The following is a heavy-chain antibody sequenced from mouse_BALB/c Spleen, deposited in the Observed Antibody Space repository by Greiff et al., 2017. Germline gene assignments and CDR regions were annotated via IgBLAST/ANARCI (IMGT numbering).Heavy chain of an antibody. V-gene: IGHV5-6*01. J-gene: IGHJ4*01. CDR1: GFTFSSYG. Sequence: EVHLVESGGDLVKPGGSLKLSCAASGFTFSSYGMSWVRQTPDKRLEWVATISSGGSYTYYPDSVKGRFTISRVNAKNTLYLQMSSLKSEDTAMYYCARHAGGYDGRLYAMDYWGQGTSVTVSS. CDR2: ISSGGSYT. CDR3: ARHAGGYDGRLYAMDY. D-gene: IGHD2-2*01.